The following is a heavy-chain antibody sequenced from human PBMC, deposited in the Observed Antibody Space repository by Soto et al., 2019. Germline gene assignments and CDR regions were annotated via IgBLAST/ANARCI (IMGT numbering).Heavy chain of an antibody. CDR2: INPNSSGT. V-gene: IGHV1-2*02. CDR3: ASSDTMIDARWAIDI. CDR1: GYTFTGYY. D-gene: IGHD3-22*01. Sequence: ASVKVSCKASGYTFTGYYMHWVRQDPGQGLEWMGWINPNSSGTNYAQKVQGRVTMTRDTSIRTAYMELSRLRSDDTAVYYCASSDTMIDARWAIDIWGQGTMVTVSS. J-gene: IGHJ3*02.